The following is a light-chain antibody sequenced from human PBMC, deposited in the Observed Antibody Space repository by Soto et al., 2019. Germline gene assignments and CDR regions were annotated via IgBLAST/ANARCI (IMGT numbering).Light chain of an antibody. CDR3: QQYGSSPFT. V-gene: IGKV3-20*01. Sequence: EIVLTQSPGTLSFSPGERATLSCRASQSVSGSCLAWYQQKPGQAPRLLTYGASSRATGTPDRFSGSGSGTDFTLTISRLEPEDFAVYYCQQYGSSPFTFGPGTKVDIK. CDR2: GAS. CDR1: QSVSGSC. J-gene: IGKJ3*01.